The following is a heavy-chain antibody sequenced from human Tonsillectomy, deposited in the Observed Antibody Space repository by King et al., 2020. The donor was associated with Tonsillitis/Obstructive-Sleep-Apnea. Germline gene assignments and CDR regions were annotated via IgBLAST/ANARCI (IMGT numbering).Heavy chain of an antibody. Sequence: VQLVESGGGLVQPGGSLRLSCAASGFTFSSYDMHWVRQATGKGLEWVSAIGTAGVTYYPGSVKGRFTISRENAKNSLYLQMNSLRAGDTAVYYCARGVRGYSYGYDYWGQGTLVTVSS. CDR2: IGTAGVT. D-gene: IGHD5-18*01. V-gene: IGHV3-13*04. CDR3: ARGVRGYSYGYDY. J-gene: IGHJ4*02. CDR1: GFTFSSYD.